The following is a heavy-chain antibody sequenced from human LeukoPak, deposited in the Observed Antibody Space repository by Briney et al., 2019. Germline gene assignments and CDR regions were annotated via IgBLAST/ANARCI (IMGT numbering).Heavy chain of an antibody. CDR3: ARDETVMATGRLGFDH. V-gene: IGHV3-30-3*01. J-gene: IGHJ4*02. CDR2: ISYDGNNK. CDR1: GFTFSSYS. Sequence: GGSLRLSCAASGFTFSSYSMHWVRQAPGKGPEWVAVISYDGNNKYYADSVKGRFTISRDSSKNTLYLQMNSLRAEDTAVYYCARDETVMATGRLGFDHWGQGTLVTVSS. D-gene: IGHD5-18*01.